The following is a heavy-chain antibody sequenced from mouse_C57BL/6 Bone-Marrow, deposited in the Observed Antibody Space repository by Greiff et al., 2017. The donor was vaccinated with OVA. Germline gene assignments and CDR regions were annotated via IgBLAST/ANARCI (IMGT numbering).Heavy chain of an antibody. J-gene: IGHJ3*01. CDR1: GYSFTGYY. Sequence: VQLQQSGPELVKPGASVKISCKASGYSFTGYYMNWVKQSPEKSLEWIGEINPSTGGTTYNQKFKAKATLTVDKSSSTAYMQLKSLTSEDSAVYYCARRGDSFAYWGQGTLVTVSA. CDR2: INPSTGGT. V-gene: IGHV1-42*01. CDR3: ARRGDSFAY. D-gene: IGHD2-13*01.